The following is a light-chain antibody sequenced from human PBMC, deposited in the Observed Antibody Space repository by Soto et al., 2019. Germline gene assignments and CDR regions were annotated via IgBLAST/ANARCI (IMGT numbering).Light chain of an antibody. J-gene: IGKJ4*01. CDR3: QQYNSYSPST. CDR2: KAS. V-gene: IGKV1-5*03. Sequence: DIQMTQSPSTLSASVGDRVTITCRASQSISSWLAWYQQKPGKAPKLLIYKASSLESGVPSRFSGSGSGTEVTLTISSLQPDDFATYYCQQYNSYSPSTFGGGTKVEIK. CDR1: QSISSW.